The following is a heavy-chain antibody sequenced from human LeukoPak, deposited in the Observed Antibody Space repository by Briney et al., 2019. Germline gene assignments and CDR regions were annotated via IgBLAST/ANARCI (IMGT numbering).Heavy chain of an antibody. J-gene: IGHJ4*02. D-gene: IGHD2-21*01. CDR1: GFTFSSYG. V-gene: IGHV3-30*02. Sequence: GGSLRLSCAASGFTFSSYGMHWVRQAPGKGLEWVAFIRYDGSNKYYADSVKGRFTISRDNSKNTLYLQMNSLRAEDTAVYYCPPIDAYCGGDCYPFDYWGQGTLVTVSS. CDR2: IRYDGSNK. CDR3: PPIDAYCGGDCYPFDY.